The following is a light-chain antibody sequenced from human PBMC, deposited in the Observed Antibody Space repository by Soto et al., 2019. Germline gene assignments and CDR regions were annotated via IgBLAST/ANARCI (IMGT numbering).Light chain of an antibody. CDR1: RGHSNHI. CDR3: QTWDSNTHSP. V-gene: IGLV4-60*03. CDR2: LEGSGTH. Sequence: QAVVTQTSSVSASPGSSVKLTCTLDRGHSNHIISWHQQQPGKAPRFLMKLEGSGTHLKGSGVPDRFSGFSSGADRYLINPNPQSEDEAAYYCQTWDSNTHSPFGGGTKLTVL. J-gene: IGLJ2*01.